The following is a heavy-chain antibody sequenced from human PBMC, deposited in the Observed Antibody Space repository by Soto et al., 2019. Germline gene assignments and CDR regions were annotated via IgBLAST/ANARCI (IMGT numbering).Heavy chain of an antibody. V-gene: IGHV5-10-1*01. CDR3: ARLKGSGVYYFDY. D-gene: IGHD6-19*01. CDR1: GYTFTSYY. CDR2: IDPSDSYT. Sequence: GESLKISCEGSGYTFTSYYITWARQLPGKGLEWMGRIDPSDSYTTYSPSFEGHVTISADKSIRTAYLQWTSLEASDTAMYYCARLKGSGVYYFDYWGQGTLVTVSS. J-gene: IGHJ4*02.